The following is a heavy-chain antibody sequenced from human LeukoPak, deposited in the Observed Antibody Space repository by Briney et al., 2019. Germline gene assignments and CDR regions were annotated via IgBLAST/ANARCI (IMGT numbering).Heavy chain of an antibody. Sequence: PGGSLRLSCAASGFTFSSYGMSWVRQAPGKGPEWVSAISSSGGGTYYADSVKGRFTISRDHSKNTLYLQMNSLRAEDTAVYYCAKVSYYDILKSWFDYWGQGTLVTVSS. CDR1: GFTFSSYG. J-gene: IGHJ4*02. CDR3: AKVSYYDILKSWFDY. V-gene: IGHV3-23*01. D-gene: IGHD3-9*01. CDR2: ISSSGGGT.